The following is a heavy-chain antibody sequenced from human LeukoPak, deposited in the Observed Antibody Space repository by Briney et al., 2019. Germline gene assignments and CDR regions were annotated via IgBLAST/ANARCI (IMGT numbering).Heavy chain of an antibody. CDR3: ARLVVPAAIYGMDV. Sequence: GSSVKVSCKAPGYTFTSYGISWVRQAPGQGLEWMGWISAYNGNTNYAQKLQGRVTMTTDTSTSTAYMELSSLRSDDTAVSYCARLVVPAAIYGMDVWGQGTTVTVSS. V-gene: IGHV1-18*01. D-gene: IGHD2-2*01. CDR2: ISAYNGNT. J-gene: IGHJ6*02. CDR1: GYTFTSYG.